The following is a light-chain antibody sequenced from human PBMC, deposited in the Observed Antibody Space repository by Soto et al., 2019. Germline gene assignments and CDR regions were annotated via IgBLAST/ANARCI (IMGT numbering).Light chain of an antibody. V-gene: IGKV3-15*01. CDR3: QQYNNWPPWT. CDR2: GAS. J-gene: IGKJ1*01. Sequence: EIVMTQSPATLSVSPGERATLSCRSSQSVRSNLAWYQQKPGQAPRLLISGASTRATGVPARFSGSGSGTEFTLTISSLQSEDFAVYYCQQYNNWPPWTFAQGTKVDIK. CDR1: QSVRSN.